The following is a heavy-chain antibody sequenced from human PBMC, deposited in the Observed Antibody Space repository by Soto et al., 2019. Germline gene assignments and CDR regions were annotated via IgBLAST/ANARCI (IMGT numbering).Heavy chain of an antibody. CDR2: IIPIFGTA. J-gene: IGHJ4*02. CDR1: GGPFSTYG. CDR3: ARGGGGGQLVGSPHHY. D-gene: IGHD6-6*01. V-gene: IGHV1-69*13. Sequence: SVKVSCKASGGPFSTYGINWVRQAPGQGLEWMGGIIPIFGTANYAQKFQGRVTITADESTTTAYMELSSLRSDDTAVYYCARGGGGGQLVGSPHHYWGQGTLVTVSS.